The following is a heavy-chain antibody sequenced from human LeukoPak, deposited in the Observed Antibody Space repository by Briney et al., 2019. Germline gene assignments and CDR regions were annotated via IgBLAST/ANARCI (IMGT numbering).Heavy chain of an antibody. V-gene: IGHV6-1*01. CDR3: ARGQWELLGGHNWFDP. Sequence: SQTLSLTCAISGDSVSSNSAAWNWIRQPPSRGLEWLGRTYYRSKWYNDYAVSVKSRITINPDTSRNQFSLQLNSVTPEDTAVYYCARGQWELLGGHNWFDPWGQGTLVTVSS. CDR1: GDSVSSNSAA. J-gene: IGHJ5*02. CDR2: TYYRSKWYN. D-gene: IGHD1-26*01.